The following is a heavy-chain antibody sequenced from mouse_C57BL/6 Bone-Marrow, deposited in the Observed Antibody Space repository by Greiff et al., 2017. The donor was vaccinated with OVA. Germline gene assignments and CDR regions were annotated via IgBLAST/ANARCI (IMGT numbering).Heavy chain of an antibody. D-gene: IGHD2-4*01. V-gene: IGHV5-4*01. CDR3: ARDWIYYDYDGPGYFDV. CDR2: ISDGGSYT. CDR1: GFTFSSYA. Sequence: EVQRVESGGGLVKPGGSLKLSCAASGFTFSSYAMSWVRQTPEKRLEWVATISDGGSYTYYPDNVKGRSTISRDNAKNNLYLQMSHLKSEDTAMYYCARDWIYYDYDGPGYFDVWGTGTTVTVSS. J-gene: IGHJ1*03.